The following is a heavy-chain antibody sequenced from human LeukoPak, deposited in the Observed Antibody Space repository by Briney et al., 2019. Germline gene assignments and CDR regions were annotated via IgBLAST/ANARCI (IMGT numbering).Heavy chain of an antibody. CDR1: GFTFSNYW. D-gene: IGHD6-19*01. V-gene: IGHV3-7*01. CDR3: ARSSTWLSYGMDV. Sequence: GGSLRLSCAASGFTFSNYWMSWVRQAPGKGLEWVANIKQDGSEKYYVYSVKGRFTISRDDAKNSLYLQMNGLRAEDTAVYYCARSSTWLSYGMDVWGQGTTVTVSS. CDR2: IKQDGSEK. J-gene: IGHJ6*02.